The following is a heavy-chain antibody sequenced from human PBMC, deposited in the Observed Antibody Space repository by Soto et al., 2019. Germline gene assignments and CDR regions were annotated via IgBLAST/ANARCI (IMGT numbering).Heavy chain of an antibody. CDR3: AREGLWLSYYFDY. CDR2: IWYDGSNK. V-gene: IGHV3-33*01. D-gene: IGHD2-21*01. J-gene: IGHJ4*02. CDR1: GFTFSSYG. Sequence: GGSLRLSCAASGFTFSSYGMHWVRQAPGKGLEWVAVIWYDGSNKYYADSVKGRFTISRDNSKNTLYLQMNSLRAEDTAVYYCAREGLWLSYYFDYWGQGTLVTVSS.